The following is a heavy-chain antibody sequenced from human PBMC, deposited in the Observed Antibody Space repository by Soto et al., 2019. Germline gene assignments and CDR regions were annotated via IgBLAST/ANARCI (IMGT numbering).Heavy chain of an antibody. V-gene: IGHV3-9*01. CDR3: AKEFDRLPGV. J-gene: IGHJ4*02. Sequence: EVQLVESGGGLVQPGRSLRLSCAASGFTFDDYAMHWVRQAPGKGLEWVSGISWNSGSIGYADSVKGRFTISRDNAKNSLYLQMNSLRAEDTALYYCAKEFDRLPGVWGQGTLVTVSS. D-gene: IGHD3-9*01. CDR2: ISWNSGSI. CDR1: GFTFDDYA.